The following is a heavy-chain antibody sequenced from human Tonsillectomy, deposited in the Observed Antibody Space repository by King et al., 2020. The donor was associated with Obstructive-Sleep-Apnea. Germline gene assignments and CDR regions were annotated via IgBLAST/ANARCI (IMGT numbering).Heavy chain of an antibody. Sequence: VQLVESGGVVVQPGGSLRLSCAASGFTFDDYTMHWVRQAPGKGLEWVSLISWDGGSTYYADSVKGRLTISRDNSKNSLYLQMNSLRTEDTALYYCAKDTSSTSNFYGMDVWGQGTTVTVSS. CDR3: AKDTSSTSNFYGMDV. V-gene: IGHV3-43*01. D-gene: IGHD2-2*01. CDR2: ISWDGGST. J-gene: IGHJ6*02. CDR1: GFTFDDYT.